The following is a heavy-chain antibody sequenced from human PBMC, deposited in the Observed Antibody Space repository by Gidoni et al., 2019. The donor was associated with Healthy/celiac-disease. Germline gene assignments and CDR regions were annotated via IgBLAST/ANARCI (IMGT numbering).Heavy chain of an antibody. CDR1: GFTFSSYS. CDR3: ARDLSDYYGSGSYHYYFDY. Sequence: VQLVESGGGLVQPGGSLRLSCPASGFTFSSYSLNWVRQAPGKGLEWVSYSSSSSSTIYYADAVKGRFTSSRDNAKNSLYLQMNSLRAEDTAVYYCARDLSDYYGSGSYHYYFDYWGQGTLVTVSS. J-gene: IGHJ4*02. D-gene: IGHD3-10*01. V-gene: IGHV3-48*01. CDR2: SSSSSSTI.